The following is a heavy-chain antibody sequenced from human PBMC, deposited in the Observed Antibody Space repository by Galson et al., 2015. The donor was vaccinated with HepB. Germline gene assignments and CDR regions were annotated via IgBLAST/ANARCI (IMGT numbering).Heavy chain of an antibody. CDR2: ISYDGSNK. D-gene: IGHD6-13*01. Sequence: SLRLSCAASGFTFSSYAMHWVRQAPGKGLEWVAVISYDGSNKYYADSVKGRFTISRDNSKNTLYLQMNSLRAEDTAVYYCARDVKAGSSSWYEGYFDYWGQGTLVTVSS. CDR3: ARDVKAGSSSWYEGYFDY. CDR1: GFTFSSYA. V-gene: IGHV3-30*04. J-gene: IGHJ4*02.